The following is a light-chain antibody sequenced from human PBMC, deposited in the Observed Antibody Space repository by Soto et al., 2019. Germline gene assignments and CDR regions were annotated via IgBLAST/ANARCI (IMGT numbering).Light chain of an antibody. CDR1: QSLLYSDGDNY. V-gene: IGKV2-28*01. CDR3: MQALQTPNT. Sequence: DIVMTQSPLSLPVTPGEPASISCRSSQSLLYSDGDNYLDWYLQKPGQSPQLLIYLASKRASGVPDRLSASGSGTDFTLRISRVEAEDVGLYYCMQALQTPNTFGQGTRLEIK. J-gene: IGKJ5*01. CDR2: LAS.